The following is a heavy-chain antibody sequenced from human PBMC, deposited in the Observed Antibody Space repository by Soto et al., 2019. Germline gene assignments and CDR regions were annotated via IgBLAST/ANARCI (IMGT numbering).Heavy chain of an antibody. J-gene: IGHJ4*02. CDR3: VRDRGYTGYDLEY. D-gene: IGHD5-12*01. CDR1: GFPFRTYA. Sequence: EVQLVESGGGLIQPGGSLRLSCAASGFPFRTYAMNWVRQAPGKGLEWVSYIKHNSGTIYSADSVKGRFTISRDNANNSLYAQMNSLRDENTAVYYCVRDRGYTGYDLEYWGQGTLVTVSS. CDR2: IKHNSGTI. V-gene: IGHV3-48*02.